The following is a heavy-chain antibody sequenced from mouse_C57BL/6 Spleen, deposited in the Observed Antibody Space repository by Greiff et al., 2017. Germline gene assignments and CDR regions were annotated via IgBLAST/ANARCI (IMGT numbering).Heavy chain of an antibody. D-gene: IGHD1-1*01. CDR1: GFTFSSYG. V-gene: IGHV5-6*02. Sequence: EVKLMESGGDLVKPGGSLKLSCAASGFTFSSYGMSWVRQTPDKRLEWVATISSGGSYTYYPDSVKGRFTISRDNAKNTLYLQMSSLKSEDTAMYYCARRFTTVVGDWYFDVWGTGTTVTVSS. CDR2: ISSGGSYT. J-gene: IGHJ1*03. CDR3: ARRFTTVVGDWYFDV.